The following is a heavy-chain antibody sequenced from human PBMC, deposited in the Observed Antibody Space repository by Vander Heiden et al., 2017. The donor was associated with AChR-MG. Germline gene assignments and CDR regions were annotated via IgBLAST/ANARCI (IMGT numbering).Heavy chain of an antibody. D-gene: IGHD3-10*01. J-gene: IGHJ4*02. CDR1: GGTFSDYA. CDR3: ARCKIREMLQGVFDY. CDR2: IIPFYGTS. Sequence: QVQLVQSGAEVKKPGSSVKVSCKASGGTFSDYAINWVRQAPGQGLEWMGGIIPFYGTSNSALKFQGRVTITADESTSTAYMELSSLRSEDTAVYYCARCKIREMLQGVFDYWGQGTLVTVSS. V-gene: IGHV1-69*01.